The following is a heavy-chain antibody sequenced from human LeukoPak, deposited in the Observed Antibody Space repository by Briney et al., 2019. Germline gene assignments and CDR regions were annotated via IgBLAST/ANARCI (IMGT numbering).Heavy chain of an antibody. D-gene: IGHD6-19*01. V-gene: IGHV1-18*01. CDR1: GYTFTSYG. Sequence: AASVKVSCKASGYTFTSYGISWVRQAPGQGLEWMGWISAYNGNTNYAQKLQGRVTMTTDTSTSTAYTELRSLRSDDTAVYYCARDKAISSGWSYYYYYYGVDVWGQGTTVTASS. J-gene: IGHJ6*02. CDR3: ARDKAISSGWSYYYYYYGVDV. CDR2: ISAYNGNT.